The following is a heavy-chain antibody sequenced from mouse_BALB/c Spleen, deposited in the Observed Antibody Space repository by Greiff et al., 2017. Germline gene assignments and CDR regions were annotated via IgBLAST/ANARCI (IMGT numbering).Heavy chain of an antibody. D-gene: IGHD2-10*01. CDR1: GFTFTDYY. CDR3: ARDLLRYFDV. V-gene: IGHV7-3*02. J-gene: IGHJ1*01. CDR2: IRNKANGYTT. Sequence: EVKLVESGGGLVQPGGSLRLSCATSGFTFTDYYMSWVRQPPGKALEWLGFIRNKANGYTTEYSASVKGRFTISRDNSQSILYLQMNTLRAEDSATYYCARDLLRYFDVWGAGTTVTVSS.